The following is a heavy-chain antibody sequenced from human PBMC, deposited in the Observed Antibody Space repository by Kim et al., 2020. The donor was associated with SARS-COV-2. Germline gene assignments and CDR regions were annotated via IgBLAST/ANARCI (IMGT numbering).Heavy chain of an antibody. J-gene: IGHJ5*02. D-gene: IGHD3-3*01. Sequence: SVEGRFTISRDNSKNTLYLQMNSLRAEDTAVYYCAKTPYYDFWSGSWFDPWGQGTLVTVSS. CDR3: AKTPYYDFWSGSWFDP. V-gene: IGHV3-23*01.